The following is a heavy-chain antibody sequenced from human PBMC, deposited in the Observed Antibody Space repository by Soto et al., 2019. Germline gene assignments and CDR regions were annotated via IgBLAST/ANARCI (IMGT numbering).Heavy chain of an antibody. CDR1: GFTFSSYA. CDR2: ISGSGGST. D-gene: IGHD4-17*01. CDR3: ARPYGGKIGDAPDL. V-gene: IGHV3-23*01. Sequence: GWSLRLSCAASGFTFSSYAMSWVRQAPGKGLEWASAISGSGGSTYYADSVKGRFTISRDNSKKTLYLQMNSLRAEDSAVYYCARPYGGKIGDAPDLWGPGTMVTVSS. J-gene: IGHJ3*01.